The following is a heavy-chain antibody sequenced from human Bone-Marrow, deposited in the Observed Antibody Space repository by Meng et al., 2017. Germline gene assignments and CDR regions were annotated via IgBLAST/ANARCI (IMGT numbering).Heavy chain of an antibody. V-gene: IGHV1-69*05. CDR3: ARDLRTHTSIRFLEWLLYQTRWDYYYGMDV. CDR1: GGIFSNSV. CDR2: INGVFGTT. J-gene: IGHJ6*02. Sequence: SVKVSCKAPGGIFSNSVVGWVRQAPGQGLEWMGGINGVFGTTNYAQKFQGRVTITTDESTSTVYMELARLTSEDTAVYYCARDLRTHTSIRFLEWLLYQTRWDYYYGMDVWGQGTTVTVSS. D-gene: IGHD3-3*01.